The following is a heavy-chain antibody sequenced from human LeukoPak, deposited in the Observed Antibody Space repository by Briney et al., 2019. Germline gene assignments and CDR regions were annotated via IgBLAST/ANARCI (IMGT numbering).Heavy chain of an antibody. CDR2: ISYDKSNK. CDR1: GFTFSSHA. D-gene: IGHD3-9*01. V-gene: IGHV3-30*04. J-gene: IGHJ5*02. Sequence: GGSLRLSCAASGFTFSSHAMHWVRQAPGKGLEWVAVISYDKSNKYYADSVKGRFTISRDNSKNTLYLQMNSLRPEDTAVYYCARDHDILTGNNWFDPWGQGTLVTVSS. CDR3: ARDHDILTGNNWFDP.